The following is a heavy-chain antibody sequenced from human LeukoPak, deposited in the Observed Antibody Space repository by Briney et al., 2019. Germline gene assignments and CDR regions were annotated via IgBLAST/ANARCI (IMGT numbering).Heavy chain of an antibody. CDR2: ISSSSSYI. J-gene: IGHJ3*02. Sequence: GGSLRLSCAASGFTFSSYSMNWVRQAPGKGLEWVSSISSSSSYIYYADSVKGRFTISRDNAKNSLYLQMNSLRAEDTAVYYCARFSVNCYAFDIWGQGTMVTVSS. V-gene: IGHV3-21*01. CDR1: GFTFSSYS. D-gene: IGHD1-1*01. CDR3: ARFSVNCYAFDI.